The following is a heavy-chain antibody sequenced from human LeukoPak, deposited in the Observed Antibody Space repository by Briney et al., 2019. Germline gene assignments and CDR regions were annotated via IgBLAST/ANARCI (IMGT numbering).Heavy chain of an antibody. Sequence: SETLSLTCAVSGGSISSSNWWTWVRQPPGKGLEWIGEIFHSGSTNYNPSLRSRLTISVDKSRNQFSLKLSSVTAADTAVYYCAKDGGYSSSWLPSDYWGQGTLVTVSS. CDR2: IFHSGST. D-gene: IGHD6-13*01. CDR1: GGSISSSNW. V-gene: IGHV4-4*02. CDR3: AKDGGYSSSWLPSDY. J-gene: IGHJ4*02.